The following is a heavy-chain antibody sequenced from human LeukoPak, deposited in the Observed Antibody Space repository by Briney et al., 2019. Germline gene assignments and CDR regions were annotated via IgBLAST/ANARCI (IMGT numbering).Heavy chain of an antibody. J-gene: IGHJ6*02. CDR1: GFTFSSYG. CDR2: ISYDGSNK. V-gene: IGHV3-30*03. D-gene: IGHD1-26*01. CDR3: ARDLSGATISYYYYGMDV. Sequence: PGRSLRLSCAASGFTFSSYGMHWVRQAPGKGLEWVAVISYDGSNKYYADSVKGRFTISRDNSKNTLYLQMNSLRAEDTAVYYCARDLSGATISYYYYGMDVWGQGTTVTVSS.